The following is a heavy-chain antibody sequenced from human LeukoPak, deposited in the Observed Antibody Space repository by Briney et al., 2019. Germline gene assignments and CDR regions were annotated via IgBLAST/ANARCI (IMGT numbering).Heavy chain of an antibody. J-gene: IGHJ3*02. CDR3: AKVLSGYSGYDDAFDI. CDR2: ISGSGGST. CDR1: GFTFSSYA. V-gene: IGHV3-23*01. D-gene: IGHD5-12*01. Sequence: PGGSLRLFYAAAGFTFSSYAMSWVRQAPGKGLEWVSAISGSGGSTYYADSVKGRFTISRDNSKNTLYLQMNSLRAEDTAVYYCAKVLSGYSGYDDAFDIWGQETMVTVSS.